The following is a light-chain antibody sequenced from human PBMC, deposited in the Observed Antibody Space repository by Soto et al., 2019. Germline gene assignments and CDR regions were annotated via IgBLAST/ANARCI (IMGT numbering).Light chain of an antibody. V-gene: IGKV3-11*01. CDR1: QRVSSY. CDR2: DAS. Sequence: EIVLSQSAATLSLSPEERATLSCWASQRVSSYLAWYQHKPGQAPRLLIYDASNRATGIPARFSGSGSGTDFTLTISSLAPEDFAIYYCHQRQSWLRTFGQGTKVDI. J-gene: IGKJ1*01. CDR3: HQRQSWLRT.